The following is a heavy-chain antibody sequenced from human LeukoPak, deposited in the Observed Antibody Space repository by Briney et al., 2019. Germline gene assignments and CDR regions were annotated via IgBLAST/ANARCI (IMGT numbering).Heavy chain of an antibody. D-gene: IGHD6-13*01. CDR1: GGSISSYY. V-gene: IGHV4-4*07. Sequence: TSETLSLTCTVSGGSISSYYWSWIRQPAGKGLEWIGRIYTSGSTNYNPSLKSRVTMSVDTSKNQFSLKLSSVTAADTAVYYCARGIAAPTAEGGDAFDIWGQGTMVTVSS. J-gene: IGHJ3*02. CDR2: IYTSGST. CDR3: ARGIAAPTAEGGDAFDI.